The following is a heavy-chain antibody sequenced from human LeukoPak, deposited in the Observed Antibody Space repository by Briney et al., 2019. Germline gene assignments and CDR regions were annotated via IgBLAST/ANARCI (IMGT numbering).Heavy chain of an antibody. J-gene: IGHJ4*02. Sequence: GGSLRLSCAASGFTFSSYPMHWVRQAPGKGLEWVAVISYDGSNKYYADSVKGRFTISRDNSKNTLYLQMNSLRAEDTAVYYCARDYEGIAVAGTGGGFDYWGQGTLVTVSS. CDR3: ARDYEGIAVAGTGGGFDY. V-gene: IGHV3-30-3*01. CDR2: ISYDGSNK. D-gene: IGHD6-19*01. CDR1: GFTFSSYP.